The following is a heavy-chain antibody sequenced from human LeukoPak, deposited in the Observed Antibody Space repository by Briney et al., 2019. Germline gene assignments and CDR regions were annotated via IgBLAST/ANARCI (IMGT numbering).Heavy chain of an antibody. CDR2: INPNSGGT. D-gene: IGHD6-13*01. CDR3: ARDLGRRGTATMS. CDR1: GYTFTGYY. J-gene: IGHJ4*02. V-gene: IGHV1-2*06. Sequence: GASVTVSCKASGYTFTGYYMHWVRQAPGQGLEWMGRINPNSGGTNYAQKFQGRVTMTRDTSISTAYMELSRLRSDDTAVYYCARDLGRRGTATMSWGQGTLVTASS.